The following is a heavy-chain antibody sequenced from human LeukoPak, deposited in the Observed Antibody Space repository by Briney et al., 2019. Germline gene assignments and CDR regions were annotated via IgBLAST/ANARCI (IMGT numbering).Heavy chain of an antibody. CDR1: GFSFSSYW. CDR3: TRDLENS. J-gene: IGHJ4*02. V-gene: IGHV3-74*01. CDR2: INSDGSST. D-gene: IGHD1-1*01. Sequence: GGSLRLSCAASGFSFSSYWMHWVRQGPGKGLVWVSGINSDGSSTSYADSAKGRFTISRDNAKNTLYLQMNSLRAEDTAVYYCTRDLENSWGQGTLVTVSS.